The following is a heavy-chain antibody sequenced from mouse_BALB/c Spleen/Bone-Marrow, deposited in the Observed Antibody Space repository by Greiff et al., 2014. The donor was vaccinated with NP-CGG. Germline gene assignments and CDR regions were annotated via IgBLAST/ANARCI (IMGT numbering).Heavy chain of an antibody. Sequence: VQLKQSGGGLVQPGGSLKLSCAASGFTFSNYGMSWVRQTPDKRLEFVATINTNGGEIYYPDSVKGRFTISRDNAKNTLYLRMRSLKSEDTAMYYCARGDDYVSWFAYWGQGTLVTVSA. J-gene: IGHJ3*01. CDR2: INTNGGEI. D-gene: IGHD2-4*01. CDR3: ARGDDYVSWFAY. V-gene: IGHV5-6-3*01. CDR1: GFTFSNYG.